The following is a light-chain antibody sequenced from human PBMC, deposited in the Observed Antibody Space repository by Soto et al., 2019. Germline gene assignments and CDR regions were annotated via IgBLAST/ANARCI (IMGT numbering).Light chain of an antibody. Sequence: EIVMTPSPVTLSVSPGERATLSCRASQSVSSNLAWYQQKPGQAPRLLISYASSRATGIPARFSGSGSGTDFTLTISSLQSEDYAVYYCQQYNNWLSFGQGTRLEIK. CDR1: QSVSSN. V-gene: IGKV3-15*01. CDR3: QQYNNWLS. CDR2: YAS. J-gene: IGKJ5*01.